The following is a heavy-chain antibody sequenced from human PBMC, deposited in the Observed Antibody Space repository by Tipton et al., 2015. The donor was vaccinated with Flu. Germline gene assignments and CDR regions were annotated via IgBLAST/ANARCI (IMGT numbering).Heavy chain of an antibody. Sequence: TLSLTCTVSGGSISSSSYYWGWIRQPPGKGLEWIGSIYYSGSTYYNPSLKSRVTISVDTSKNQFSLKLSSVTAADTAVYYCAREGSGPFDYWGQGTLVTVSS. V-gene: IGHV4-39*07. J-gene: IGHJ4*02. CDR2: IYYSGST. CDR3: AREGSGPFDY. D-gene: IGHD6-19*01. CDR1: GGSISSSSYY.